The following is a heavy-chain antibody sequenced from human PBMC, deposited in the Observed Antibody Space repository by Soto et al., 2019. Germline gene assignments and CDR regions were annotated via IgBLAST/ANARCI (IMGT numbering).Heavy chain of an antibody. Sequence: QVQLQQWGAGLLKPSETLSLTCAVYGGAFSGYYWSWIRQPPGKGLEWIGEINHSGSTNYNPSLKSRVTITVDTSKKHFSRKLSSVTDADTAVYYCARGRIVVVTAIRYFQHWGQGTLVNVSS. J-gene: IGHJ1*01. CDR3: ARGRIVVVTAIRYFQH. CDR2: INHSGST. V-gene: IGHV4-34*01. CDR1: GGAFSGYY. D-gene: IGHD2-21*02.